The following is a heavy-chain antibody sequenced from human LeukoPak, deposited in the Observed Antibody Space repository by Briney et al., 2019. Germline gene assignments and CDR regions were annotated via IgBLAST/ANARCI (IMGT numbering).Heavy chain of an antibody. V-gene: IGHV3-9*01. D-gene: IGHD3-22*01. CDR3: AKDIRNYYDSSGYPDAFDI. Sequence: SLRLSCAASGFTFDDYAMHWVRQAPGKGLEWVSGISWNSGSIGYADSVKGRFTISRDNAKNSLYLQMNSLRAEDTALYYCAKDIRNYYDSSGYPDAFDIWGQGTMVTVSS. CDR2: ISWNSGSI. CDR1: GFTFDDYA. J-gene: IGHJ3*02.